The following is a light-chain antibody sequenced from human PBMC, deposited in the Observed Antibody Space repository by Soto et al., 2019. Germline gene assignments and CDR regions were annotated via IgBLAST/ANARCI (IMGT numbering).Light chain of an antibody. CDR3: QQYVSSLT. CDR2: GAS. CDR1: QSVSSSY. V-gene: IGKV3-20*01. Sequence: EIVLTQSPGTLSLSPGERATLSCRASQSVSSSYLAWYQQKPGQAPRLLIYGASSRATGIPDRFSGSGSGTDFTLTISRLEPEDFAVYSCQQYVSSLTFGRGTKV. J-gene: IGKJ4*01.